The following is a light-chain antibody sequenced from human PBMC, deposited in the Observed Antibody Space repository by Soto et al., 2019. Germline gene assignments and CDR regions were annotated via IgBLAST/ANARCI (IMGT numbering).Light chain of an antibody. V-gene: IGKV1-17*01. CDR2: AAS. J-gene: IGKJ1*01. CDR3: LQHNSYPWT. Sequence: QMPQPPCSPSASVGNRFTITRRESQGIRNDVGLYQQQPGKAPKRLIYAASSLQSGVPSRFSGSGSGTEFTLTISSLQHEDFAAYYCLQHNSYPWTSGQRSMVDVK. CDR1: QGIRND.